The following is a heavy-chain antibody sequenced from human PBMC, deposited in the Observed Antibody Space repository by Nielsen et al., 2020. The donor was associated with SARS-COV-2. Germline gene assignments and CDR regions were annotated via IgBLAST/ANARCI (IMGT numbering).Heavy chain of an antibody. D-gene: IGHD3-22*01. V-gene: IGHV4-31*03. CDR3: ARGFYDSGGYPIFDY. Sequence: SETLSLTCTVSGASISSGAYYWSWIRHHPGKGLEGIGYFYDSGSTYTSPPLKRRVTISVDTSKNQLSLRLTSVAAADTAVYYCARGFYDSGGYPIFDYWGQGTLVTVSS. J-gene: IGHJ4*02. CDR1: GASISSGAYY. CDR2: FYDSGST.